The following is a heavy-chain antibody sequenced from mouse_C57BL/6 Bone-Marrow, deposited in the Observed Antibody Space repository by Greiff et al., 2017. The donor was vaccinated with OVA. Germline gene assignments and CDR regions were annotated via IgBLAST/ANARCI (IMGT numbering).Heavy chain of an antibody. V-gene: IGHV1-18*01. CDR2: INPNNGGT. Sequence: VQLKQSGPELVKPGASVKIPCKASGYTFTDYNMDWVKQSHGKSLEWIGDINPNNGGTIFNQEFKGKDTLTVDKSSSTAYLELHSLTAEDTAVYYCALITTVVPFDYWGQGNTHTVSS. CDR3: ALITTVVPFDY. J-gene: IGHJ2*01. D-gene: IGHD1-1*01. CDR1: GYTFTDYN.